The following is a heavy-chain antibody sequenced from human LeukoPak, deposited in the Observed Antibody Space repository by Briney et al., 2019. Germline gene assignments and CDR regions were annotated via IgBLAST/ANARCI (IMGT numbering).Heavy chain of an antibody. D-gene: IGHD4-17*01. CDR2: ISSSSSTI. J-gene: IGHJ4*02. CDR3: ARFPNGDYVDY. CDR1: GFTFSSYS. Sequence: GGSLRLSCAASGFTFSSYSMNWVRQAPGKGLEWVSYISSSSSTIYYADSVKGRFTISRDNAKNSLYLQMNSLRAEDTAVYYCARFPNGDYVDYWGQGTLVTVSS. V-gene: IGHV3-48*01.